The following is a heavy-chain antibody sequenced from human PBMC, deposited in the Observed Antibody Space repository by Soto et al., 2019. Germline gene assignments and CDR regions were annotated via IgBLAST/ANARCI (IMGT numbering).Heavy chain of an antibody. D-gene: IGHD2-2*01. Sequence: QVQLVESGGGAVQPERCLRLSCAGSGFTLSSRVMHWVRQAPGKGLEWVAVISYDGNNRYYVESVKGRFTIFRDNSKNTLYLEMNILRTEDTAVYYAARTSSVHYGMDVWGQGTTVTVSS. V-gene: IGHV3-30*03. J-gene: IGHJ6*02. CDR3: ARTSSVHYGMDV. CDR2: ISYDGNNR. CDR1: GFTLSSRV.